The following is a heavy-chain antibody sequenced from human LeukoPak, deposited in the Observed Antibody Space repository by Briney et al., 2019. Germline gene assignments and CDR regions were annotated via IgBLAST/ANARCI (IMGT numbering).Heavy chain of an antibody. CDR1: GGSISSGGYS. Sequence: PSQTLSLTCAVSGGSISSGGYSWSWIRQPPGKGLEWIGYIYHSGSTYYNPSLKSRVTISVDTSKNQFSLKLSSVTAADTAVYYCARVGTGYYYGSGSSFDYWGQGTLVTVSS. V-gene: IGHV4-30-2*01. CDR2: IYHSGST. CDR3: ARVGTGYYYGSGSSFDY. J-gene: IGHJ4*02. D-gene: IGHD3-10*01.